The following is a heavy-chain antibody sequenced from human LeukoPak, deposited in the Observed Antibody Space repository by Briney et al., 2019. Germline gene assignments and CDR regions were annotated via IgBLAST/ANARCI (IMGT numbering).Heavy chain of an antibody. J-gene: IGHJ4*02. V-gene: IGHV3-23*01. CDR1: GFTFSSYA. CDR2: ISGSGGST. D-gene: IGHD5-12*01. CDR3: AKDLSRVDIVPYFDY. Sequence: GGSLRLSCAASGFTFSSYAMSWVRQAPGKGLEWVSAISGSGGSTYYADSVKGRFTISRDNSKNTLYLQMSSLRAEDTAVYYCAKDLSRVDIVPYFDYWGQGTLVTVSS.